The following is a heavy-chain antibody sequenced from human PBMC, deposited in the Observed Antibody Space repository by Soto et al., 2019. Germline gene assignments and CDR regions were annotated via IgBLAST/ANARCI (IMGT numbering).Heavy chain of an antibody. CDR1: GYTFTSYG. V-gene: IGHV1-18*04. CDR3: ARDSWQQWLVLDYYYYGMDV. CDR2: ISAYNGNT. J-gene: IGHJ6*02. D-gene: IGHD6-19*01. Sequence: GASVKVSCKASGYTFTSYGISWVRQAPGQGLEWMGWISAYNGNTNYAQKLQGRVTMTTDTSTSTAYMELRSLRSDDTAVYYCARDSWQQWLVLDYYYYGMDVWGQGXTVTVSS.